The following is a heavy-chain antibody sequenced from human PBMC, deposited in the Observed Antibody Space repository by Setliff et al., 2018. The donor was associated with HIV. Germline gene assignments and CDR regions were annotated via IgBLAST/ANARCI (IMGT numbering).Heavy chain of an antibody. CDR3: ATDVARHCRGNSCYSGYGNYYYGLEF. J-gene: IGHJ6*02. CDR2: VDPEDGET. CDR1: GYTFTDYY. D-gene: IGHD2-15*01. Sequence: ASVKVSCKASGYTFTDYYMHWVQQAPGKGLEWMGRVDPEDGETIYAEKFQGRVTITADTSTDTAYMDVTRLRPEDTAVYYCATDVARHCRGNSCYSGYGNYYYGLEFWGQGTTVTVSS. V-gene: IGHV1-69-2*01.